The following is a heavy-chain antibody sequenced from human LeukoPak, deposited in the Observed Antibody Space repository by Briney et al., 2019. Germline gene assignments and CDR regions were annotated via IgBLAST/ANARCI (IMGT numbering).Heavy chain of an antibody. CDR1: GFPFSVYY. Sequence: GGSLRLSCAASGFPFSVYYMSWIRQPPGKGLEWVSYISNSGSDIYYADSVKGRFTISRDNAKNSLYLQMSSLRAEDTAVYYCARGFDCSSTSCSCMDVWGQGTTVTVSS. V-gene: IGHV3-11*01. J-gene: IGHJ6*02. CDR3: ARGFDCSSTSCSCMDV. CDR2: ISNSGSDI. D-gene: IGHD2-2*01.